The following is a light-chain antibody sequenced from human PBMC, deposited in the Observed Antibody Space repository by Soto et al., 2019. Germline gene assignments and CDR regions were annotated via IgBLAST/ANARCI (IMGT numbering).Light chain of an antibody. CDR2: DTS. J-gene: IGKJ1*01. Sequence: EIVLTQSPCTLSLSPFERSTLSCRASQSVNNYLAWYQQRPGQAPRLLIYDTSDRATGIPARFSGSGSGTDFTLTISSLEPEDFAVFYCQQRSIWPWTFGQGTKVDI. V-gene: IGKV3-11*01. CDR1: QSVNNY. CDR3: QQRSIWPWT.